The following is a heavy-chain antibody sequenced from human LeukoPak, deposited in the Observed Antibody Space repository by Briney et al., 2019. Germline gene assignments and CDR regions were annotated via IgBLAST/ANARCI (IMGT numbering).Heavy chain of an antibody. CDR1: GGSISSYY. CDR3: ARGKHYYDSSGYSPFDY. Sequence: SETLSLTCTVSGGSISSYYWSWIRQPPGKGLEWIGYFYYSGSTNYNPSLKSRVTISMDTSNYQFYLKLSSVTAADTAVYYCARGKHYYDSSGYSPFDYWGQGTLVTVSS. CDR2: FYYSGST. D-gene: IGHD3-22*01. V-gene: IGHV4-59*01. J-gene: IGHJ4*02.